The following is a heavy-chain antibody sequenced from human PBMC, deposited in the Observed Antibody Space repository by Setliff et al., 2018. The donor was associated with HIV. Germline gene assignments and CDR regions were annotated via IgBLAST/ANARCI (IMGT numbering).Heavy chain of an antibody. J-gene: IGHJ4*02. V-gene: IGHV1-18*01. CDR2: ISSINGNT. Sequence: ASVKVSCKASGYTFTTYAISWVRQAPGQGLEWMGGISSINGNTNYAQKFQGRVTMTTDTFTNTAYMELRSLRSDDTAVYYCARGTINNYFDYWGQGTLVTVSS. CDR1: GYTFTTYA. CDR3: ARGTINNYFDY. D-gene: IGHD2-21*01.